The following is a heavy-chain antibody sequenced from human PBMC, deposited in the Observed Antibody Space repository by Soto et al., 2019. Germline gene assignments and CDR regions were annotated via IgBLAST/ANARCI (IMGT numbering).Heavy chain of an antibody. Sequence: QVQLVESGGAVVQPGTSLRLSCAASGFTFSTSAMHWVRQAPGKGLEWVAFLLHDSSDIFYADSVKGRFTVSRDNSKNTLYIQLNRLRAEDTAVYYCARGGDYYDGSRGAFGMDVWGQGTTVTVSS. V-gene: IGHV3-33*05. CDR1: GFTFSTSA. CDR3: ARGGDYYDGSRGAFGMDV. D-gene: IGHD3-22*01. J-gene: IGHJ6*02. CDR2: LLHDSSDI.